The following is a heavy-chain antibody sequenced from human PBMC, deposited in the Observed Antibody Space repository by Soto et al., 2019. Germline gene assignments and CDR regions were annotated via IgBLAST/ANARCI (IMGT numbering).Heavy chain of an antibody. V-gene: IGHV3-48*01. Sequence: EVQLVESVGGLVQPGGSLRVSCAASGFTFSAYNMNWVRQAPGKGLEWVSYISSSSNIINYADSVKGRFTISRDNAKNSLYLQMNSLRAEDTAVYYCARLYYNYGMDVWGQGTTVTVSS. CDR1: GFTFSAYN. J-gene: IGHJ6*02. CDR2: ISSSSNII. CDR3: ARLYYNYGMDV.